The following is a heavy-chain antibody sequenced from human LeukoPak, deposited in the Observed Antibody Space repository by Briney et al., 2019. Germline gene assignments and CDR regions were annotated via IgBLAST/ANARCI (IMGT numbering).Heavy chain of an antibody. CDR2: IWYDGSNK. CDR1: GFTFSSYG. CDR3: AKATSYYYDSSGYGGLDY. Sequence: PGGSLRLSCAASGFTFSSYGMHWVRQAPGKGLEWVAVIWYDGSNKYYADSVKGRFTISRDNSKNTLYLQMNSLRAEDTAVYYCAKATSYYYDSSGYGGLDYWGQGILVTVSS. J-gene: IGHJ4*02. D-gene: IGHD3-22*01. V-gene: IGHV3-30*02.